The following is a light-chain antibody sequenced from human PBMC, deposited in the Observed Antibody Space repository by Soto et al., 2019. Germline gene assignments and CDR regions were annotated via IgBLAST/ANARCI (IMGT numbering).Light chain of an antibody. CDR1: QSINNL. Sequence: DVQMTQSPSTLSASVGDRVTITCRASQSINNLLAWYQQKPGKAPKFLIYDVSTLESGVPSRFRGSGSRTEFTLTISSLQPEHFATYYCQQYDSYPLTFGGGNKVVIK. CDR2: DVS. CDR3: QQYDSYPLT. V-gene: IGKV1-5*01. J-gene: IGKJ4*01.